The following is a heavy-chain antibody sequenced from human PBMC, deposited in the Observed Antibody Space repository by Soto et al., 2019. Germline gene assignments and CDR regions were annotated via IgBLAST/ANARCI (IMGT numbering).Heavy chain of an antibody. Sequence: GASVKVSCKASGFTFSNYGLNWVRQAPGQGLEWMGWVSANNGHTNYAQNLQGRVSMTTDTSTSTAYMELRGLRFDDTAAYYCARDIESVTAKHFFYYYAMDVWGQGTTVTVSS. CDR3: ARDIESVTAKHFFYYYAMDV. V-gene: IGHV1-18*01. J-gene: IGHJ6*02. CDR2: VSANNGHT. CDR1: GFTFSNYG. D-gene: IGHD2-8*01.